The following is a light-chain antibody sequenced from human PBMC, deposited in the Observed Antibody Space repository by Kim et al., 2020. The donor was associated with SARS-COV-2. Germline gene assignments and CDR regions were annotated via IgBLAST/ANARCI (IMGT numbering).Light chain of an antibody. V-gene: IGKV3-11*01. CDR2: DPS. J-gene: IGKJ4*01. CDR3: MHHSNWPLT. CDR1: QSVSRY. Sequence: LPPWERRTLSCRASQSVSRYLVWYQQKPGQAPRLLMSDPSTRATGIPARFSGGGSGTDFTLTVSSLEPEDFAVYYCMHHSNWPLTFGGGTKVDIK.